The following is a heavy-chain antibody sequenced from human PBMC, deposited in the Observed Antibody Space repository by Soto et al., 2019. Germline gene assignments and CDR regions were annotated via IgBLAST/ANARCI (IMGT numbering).Heavy chain of an antibody. CDR2: IYKSTTT. V-gene: IGHV4-30-4*01. CDR3: ARGRYCLTGRCFPNWFDS. D-gene: IGHD2-15*01. J-gene: IGHJ5*01. Sequence: SETLSLTCSVSGDAISTVDYFWAWIRQPPGQALEYIGYIYKSTTTYYNPSFESRVAISLDTSKSQFSLNVTSVTAADTAVYFCARGRYCLTGRCFPNWFDSWGQGTLVTVSS. CDR1: GDAISTVDYF.